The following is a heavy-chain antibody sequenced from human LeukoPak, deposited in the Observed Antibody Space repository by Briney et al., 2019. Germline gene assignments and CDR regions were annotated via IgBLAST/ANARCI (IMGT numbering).Heavy chain of an antibody. D-gene: IGHD3-22*01. V-gene: IGHV1-2*02. CDR3: ARDKGYYYDSSGYYWTW. CDR2: INPDSGGT. J-gene: IGHJ4*02. Sequence: ASVKVSCKASGYTFSDYYMHWVRQAPGQGLEWMGWINPDSGGTKYAQKFQDRVTMTSDTSISTAYMELSRLRSDDTAVYYCARDKGYYYDSSGYYWTWWGQGTLVTVSS. CDR1: GYTFSDYY.